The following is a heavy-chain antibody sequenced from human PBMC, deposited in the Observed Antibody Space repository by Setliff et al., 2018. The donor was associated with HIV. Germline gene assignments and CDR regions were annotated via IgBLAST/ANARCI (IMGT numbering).Heavy chain of an antibody. CDR2: INHSGST. J-gene: IGHJ4*02. CDR1: GGSFSDYY. Sequence: SETLSLTCAVYGGSFSDYYWSWIRQPPGKGLEWIGEINHSGSTNYNPSLKSRVTISVDTSKNQFSLKLSSVTAADTAVYYCARGYHLLNPDYWGQGTLVTVSS. V-gene: IGHV4-34*01. D-gene: IGHD2-2*02. CDR3: ARGYHLLNPDY.